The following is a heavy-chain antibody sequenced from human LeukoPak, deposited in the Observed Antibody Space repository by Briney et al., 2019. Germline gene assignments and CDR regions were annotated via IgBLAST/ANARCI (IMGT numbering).Heavy chain of an antibody. CDR1: GGSISSYY. D-gene: IGHD3-10*01. CDR2: IYYSGST. Sequence: SETLSLTCTVSGGSISSYYWSWIRQPPGKGLEWIGYIYYSGSTNYNPSLKSRVTISVDTSKNQFSLKLSSVTAADTAVYYCASFGSGSYRAFDIWGQGTMVTVS. V-gene: IGHV4-59*01. J-gene: IGHJ3*02. CDR3: ASFGSGSYRAFDI.